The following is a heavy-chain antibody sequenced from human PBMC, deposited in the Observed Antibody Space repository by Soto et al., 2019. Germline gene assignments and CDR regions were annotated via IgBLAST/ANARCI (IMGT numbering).Heavy chain of an antibody. V-gene: IGHV3-11*01. Sequence: QVQLVESGGGLVKPGESLRLSCAASGFTLSDYYMTWVRQTPGKGLEWISYISSTGGTVNYADSVKGRFTISRDNIKNSLFLQMTSLRDEDTAVYYCARDGLDYYGLDVCGQGTTVTVSS. CDR1: GFTLSDYY. CDR2: ISSTGGTV. CDR3: ARDGLDYYGLDV. J-gene: IGHJ6*02.